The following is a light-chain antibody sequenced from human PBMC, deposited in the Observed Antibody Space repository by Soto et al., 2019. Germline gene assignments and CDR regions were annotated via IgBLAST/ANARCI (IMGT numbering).Light chain of an antibody. CDR3: QQYSTYTPMT. CDR1: QTISSW. J-gene: IGKJ1*01. V-gene: IGKV1-5*03. Sequence: DIQMTQSPSTLSGSVGDRVTIACRASQTISSWLAWYQQKPGKAPKLLIYKASTLKSGFPSRFSGSGSGTEFTLTIISLQPDDFATYYCQQYSTYTPMTFGQGTKVDIK. CDR2: KAS.